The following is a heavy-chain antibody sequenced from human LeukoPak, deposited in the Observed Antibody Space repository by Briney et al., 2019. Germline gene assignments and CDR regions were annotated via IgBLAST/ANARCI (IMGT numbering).Heavy chain of an antibody. D-gene: IGHD1-26*01. Sequence: PGGSLGLSCAASGFTLSSYAMSWVRQAPGKGLEWVSSISSSSSYIYYADSVKGRFTISRDNAKNSLYLQMNSLRAEDTAVYYCARDSIVGATPFFDYWGQGTLVTVSS. V-gene: IGHV3-21*01. CDR1: GFTLSSYA. CDR2: ISSSSSYI. J-gene: IGHJ4*02. CDR3: ARDSIVGATPFFDY.